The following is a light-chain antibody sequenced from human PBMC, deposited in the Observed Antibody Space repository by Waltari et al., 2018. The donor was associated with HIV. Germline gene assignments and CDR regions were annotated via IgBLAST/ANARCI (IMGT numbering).Light chain of an antibody. CDR3: QQFYYWPRT. V-gene: IGKV3-15*01. CDR2: GVS. J-gene: IGKJ1*01. CDR1: ESVGSF. Sequence: EIVMTQSPVALSVSPGDRVTLSCRASESVGSFFAVYQLRPGQGPRLLMHGVSTRASGVSARFSGSGSGTEVNLTITSLQSDDSAMYFCQQFYYWPRTFGQGTKVEVK.